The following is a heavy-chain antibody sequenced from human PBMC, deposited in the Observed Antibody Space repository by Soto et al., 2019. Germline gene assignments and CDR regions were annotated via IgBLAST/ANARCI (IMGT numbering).Heavy chain of an antibody. CDR2: FNPNTGGT. D-gene: IGHD3-16*01. Sequence: ASVKVSCKASGYTFSNYGVSWMRQAPGQGLEWVGWFNPNTGGTTYAQKFQGRVTLTWDTSINTAYMELSSLRPDDTAMYYCARERYQVLSDGMDVWGQGTSVTVSS. V-gene: IGHV1-2*02. CDR1: GYTFSNYG. CDR3: ARERYQVLSDGMDV. J-gene: IGHJ6*02.